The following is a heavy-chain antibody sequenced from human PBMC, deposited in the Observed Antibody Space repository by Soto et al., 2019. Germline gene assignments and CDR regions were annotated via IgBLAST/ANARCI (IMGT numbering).Heavy chain of an antibody. CDR1: GFTFSSYG. V-gene: IGHV3-33*01. CDR3: ARDHIVVVPAATPGPYYYYYGMDV. D-gene: IGHD2-2*01. CDR2: IWYDGSNK. Sequence: PGGSLRLSCAASGFTFSSYGMHWVRQAPGKGLEWVAVIWYDGSNKYYADSVKGRFTISRDNSKNTLYLQMNSLRAEDTAVYYCARDHIVVVPAATPGPYYYYYGMDVWGQGTTVTVS. J-gene: IGHJ6*02.